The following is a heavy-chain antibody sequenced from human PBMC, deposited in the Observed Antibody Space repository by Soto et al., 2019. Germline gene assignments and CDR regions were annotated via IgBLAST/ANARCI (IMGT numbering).Heavy chain of an antibody. D-gene: IGHD3-22*01. CDR1: GFTVSSYA. CDR3: VKGRSSYDRWFDS. Sequence: LRLSCAASGFTVSSYAMHWVRQAPGKGLEYVSAISSNGGSTYYADSVKGRLSSSRDNSKNTLYLQMSRLRAEDTAVYYCVKGRSSYDRWFDSWGQGTLVTVSS. CDR2: ISSNGGST. V-gene: IGHV3-64D*06. J-gene: IGHJ5*01.